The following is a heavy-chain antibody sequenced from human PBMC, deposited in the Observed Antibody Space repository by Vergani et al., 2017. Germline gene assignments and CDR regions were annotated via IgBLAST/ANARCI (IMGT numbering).Heavy chain of an antibody. CDR1: GGSISSYY. J-gene: IGHJ4*02. Sequence: QVPLQESGPGLVKPSETLSLICSVSGGSISSYYWSWNRQPPGKGLEWIGYISYSGSTNYNPSLQSRVTISGDTSKNQFSLKLNSVTAADTAVYYCARSLDSYGYPPFDYWGQGTLVTVSA. V-gene: IGHV4-59*01. CDR3: ARSLDSYGYPPFDY. D-gene: IGHD5-18*01. CDR2: ISYSGST.